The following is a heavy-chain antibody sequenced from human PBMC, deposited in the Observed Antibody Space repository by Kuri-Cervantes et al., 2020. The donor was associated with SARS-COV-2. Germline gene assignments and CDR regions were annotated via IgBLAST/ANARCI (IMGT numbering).Heavy chain of an antibody. CDR1: GFPFSSFA. CDR3: ARDRVGVHDC. D-gene: IGHD2-21*01. CDR2: ISHDGNNT. Sequence: GESLKISCAASGFPFSSFAIHWVRQAPGKGLEWVAIISHDGNNTYYADSVKGRFTISRDNSRNTLYLQMNSLRTEDTAIYYCARDRVGVHDCWGQGTLVTVSS. V-gene: IGHV3-30-3*01. J-gene: IGHJ4*02.